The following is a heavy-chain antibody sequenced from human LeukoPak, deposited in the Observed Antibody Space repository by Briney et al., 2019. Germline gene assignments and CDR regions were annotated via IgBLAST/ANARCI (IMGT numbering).Heavy chain of an antibody. D-gene: IGHD3-16*01. CDR1: GGSISSGNYY. Sequence: SETLSLTCTVSGGSISSGNYYYSWIRQPAGKGLEWLGRIYTSGTTDYNPSLKSRVTISVDTSKNQFSLKLSSVTAADTAVYYCGREYGFVWGGGTFYWYFDLWGRGTLVTVSS. J-gene: IGHJ2*01. V-gene: IGHV4-61*02. CDR2: IYTSGTT. CDR3: GREYGFVWGGGTFYWYFDL.